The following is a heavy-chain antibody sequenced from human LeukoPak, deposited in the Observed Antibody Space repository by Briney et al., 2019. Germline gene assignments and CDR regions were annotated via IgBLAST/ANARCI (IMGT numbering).Heavy chain of an antibody. V-gene: IGHV1-2*06. J-gene: IGHJ4*02. CDR1: GGTFSSYA. D-gene: IGHD1-26*01. CDR2: ISLNSGGT. Sequence: ASVKVSCKASGGTFSSYAISWVRQAPGQGLEWMGRISLNSGGTNYAQKFQGRVTMTRDTSISTAYMELSRLRPDDTAVYYCARVGGSRGNDYWGQGTLVTVSS. CDR3: ARVGGSRGNDY.